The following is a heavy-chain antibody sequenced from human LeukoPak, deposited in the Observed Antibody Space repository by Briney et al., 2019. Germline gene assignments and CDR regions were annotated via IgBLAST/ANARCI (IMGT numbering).Heavy chain of an antibody. J-gene: IGHJ3*02. CDR3: AKGLGERGYSSNDAFDI. CDR2: ITYDGYKE. CDR1: GFTLNSYA. Sequence: PGGSLRLSCAASGFTLNSYAMHWVRQAPGMGLEWVAVITYDGYKEFYADSVKGRFTISRDNAKNSLYLQMNSLRAEDMALYYCAKGLGERGYSSNDAFDIWGQGTMVTVSS. V-gene: IGHV3-30-3*01. D-gene: IGHD5-18*01.